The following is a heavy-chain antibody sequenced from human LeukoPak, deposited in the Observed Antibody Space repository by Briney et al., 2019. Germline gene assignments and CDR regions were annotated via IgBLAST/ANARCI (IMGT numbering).Heavy chain of an antibody. CDR1: GFTVSSNY. J-gene: IGHJ4*02. Sequence: GGSLRLSCAASGFTVSSNYMSWVRQAPGKGLEWVSAISGSGGSTYYADSVKGRFTISRDNAKSSLYLQMNSLRAEDTAVYYCANHLACGSTSCPPFDDWGQGTLVTVSS. V-gene: IGHV3-23*01. CDR2: ISGSGGST. D-gene: IGHD2-2*01. CDR3: ANHLACGSTSCPPFDD.